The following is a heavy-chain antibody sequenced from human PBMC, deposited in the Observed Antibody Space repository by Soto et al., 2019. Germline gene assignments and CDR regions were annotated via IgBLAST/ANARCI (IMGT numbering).Heavy chain of an antibody. CDR2: ISGSGGNT. Sequence: LRLSCAASGFTFSSYAMIWVRQAPGRGLEWVSAISGSGGNTYYADSVKGRFTISRDNSRNTLYLQMNSLRAEDTAVYYCAKALSSFYFDYWGQGTLVTVSS. J-gene: IGHJ4*02. CDR3: AKALSSFYFDY. CDR1: GFTFSSYA. V-gene: IGHV3-23*01. D-gene: IGHD3-16*01.